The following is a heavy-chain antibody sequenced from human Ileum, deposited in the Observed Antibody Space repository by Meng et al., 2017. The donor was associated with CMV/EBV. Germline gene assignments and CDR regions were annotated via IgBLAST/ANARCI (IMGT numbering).Heavy chain of an antibody. CDR3: ARGRAVVAD. J-gene: IGHJ4*02. CDR2: IRRKAHGGTT. V-gene: IGHV3-49*04. CDR1: GFNFGDYA. D-gene: IGHD2-15*01. Sequence: GGSLRLSCTASGFNFGDYAMSWVRQAPGKGLEWVGFIRRKAHGGTTEYAASVKGRFTISRDDSKSIAYLEMNSLKTEDTAVYYCARGRAVVADWGQGTLVTVSS.